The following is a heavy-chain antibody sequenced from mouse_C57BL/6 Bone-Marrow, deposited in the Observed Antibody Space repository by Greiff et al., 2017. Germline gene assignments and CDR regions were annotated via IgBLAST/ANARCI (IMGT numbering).Heavy chain of an antibody. CDR1: GFTFSSYG. J-gene: IGHJ4*01. V-gene: IGHV5-6*01. CDR2: ISSGGSYP. CDR3: ARGVYYYAMDY. Sequence: EVKLVESGGDLVKPGGSLKLSCAASGFTFSSYGLSWVRQTPDKRLEWVATISSGGSYPYYPDSVKGRFTISRDNAKNTLYLQMSSLKSEDTAMYYCARGVYYYAMDYWGQGTSVTVSS.